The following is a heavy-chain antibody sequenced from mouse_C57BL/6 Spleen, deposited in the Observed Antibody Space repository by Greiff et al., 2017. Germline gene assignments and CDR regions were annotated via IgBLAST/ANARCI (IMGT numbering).Heavy chain of an antibody. CDR3: ARWNYGFAY. D-gene: IGHD1-1*01. CDR2: ISSGSSTI. V-gene: IGHV5-17*01. CDR1: GFTFSDYG. Sequence: EVQLVESGGGLVKPGGSLKLSCAASGFTFSDYGMHWVRQAPEKGLEWVAYISSGSSTIYYADTVKGRFTISRDNAKNTLFLQMTSLRSEDTAMYYCARWNYGFAYWGQGTLVTVSA. J-gene: IGHJ3*01.